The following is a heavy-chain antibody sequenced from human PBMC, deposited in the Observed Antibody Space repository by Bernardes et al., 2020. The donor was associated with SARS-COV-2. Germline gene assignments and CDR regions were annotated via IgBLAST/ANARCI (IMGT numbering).Heavy chain of an antibody. CDR1: GFTFTNFA. Sequence: GSLRLSCAASGFTFTNFAMVWVRQAPGKGLEWVSSITGGSVNTFHADSVKGRFTISRDNSKNTLYLQMNSLRAEDTAVYFCAKGAGEYCSGVRCYPFDYWGRGALVTVSS. CDR2: ITGGSVNT. D-gene: IGHD2-15*01. V-gene: IGHV3-23*01. CDR3: AKGAGEYCSGVRCYPFDY. J-gene: IGHJ4*02.